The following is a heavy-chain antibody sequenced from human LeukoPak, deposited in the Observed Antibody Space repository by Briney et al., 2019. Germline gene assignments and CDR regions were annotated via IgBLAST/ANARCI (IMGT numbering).Heavy chain of an antibody. Sequence: SVKVSCKASGGTFSSYAISWVRQAPGQGLEWMGRIIPILGIANYAQKFQGRVTITADKSTGTAYMELSSLRSEDTAVYYCARGHIPGDYWGQGTLVTVSS. D-gene: IGHD2-21*01. V-gene: IGHV1-69*04. J-gene: IGHJ4*02. CDR1: GGTFSSYA. CDR2: IIPILGIA. CDR3: ARGHIPGDY.